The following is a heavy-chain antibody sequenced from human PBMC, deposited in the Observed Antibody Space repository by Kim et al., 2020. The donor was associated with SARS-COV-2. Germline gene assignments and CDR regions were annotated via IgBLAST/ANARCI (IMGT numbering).Heavy chain of an antibody. Sequence: SETLSLTCTVSGGSISSSSYYWGWIRQPPGKGLEWIGSIYYSGSTYYNPSLKSRVTISVDTSKNQFSLKLSSVTAADTAVYYCARHELGSWFDYWGQGTLVTVSS. D-gene: IGHD3-10*01. J-gene: IGHJ4*02. CDR2: IYYSGST. V-gene: IGHV4-39*01. CDR3: ARHELGSWFDY. CDR1: GGSISSSSYY.